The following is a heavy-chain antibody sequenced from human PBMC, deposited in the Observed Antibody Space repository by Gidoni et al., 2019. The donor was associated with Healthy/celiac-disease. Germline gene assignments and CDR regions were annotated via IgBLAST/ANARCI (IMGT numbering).Heavy chain of an antibody. V-gene: IGHV4-38-2*01. Sequence: QVQLQESGPGLVKPSETLSLTCAVSGYSISSGYYWGWLRQPPGKGLEWIGSIYHSGSTYYNPSLKSRVTISVDTSKNQFSLKLSSVTAADTAVYYCARPAAGGWYFDYWGQGTLVTVSS. D-gene: IGHD6-19*01. CDR1: GYSISSGYY. J-gene: IGHJ4*02. CDR2: IYHSGST. CDR3: ARPAAGGWYFDY.